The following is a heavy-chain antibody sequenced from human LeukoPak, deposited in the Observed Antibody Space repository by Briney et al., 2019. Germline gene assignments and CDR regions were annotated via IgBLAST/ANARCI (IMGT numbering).Heavy chain of an antibody. Sequence: GGSLRLSCAASGFTFSSYSMNWVRQAPGKGLEWVAFITYDGSDKYYADSVKGRFTISRDNSKNTLYLQMNSLRAEDTAVYYCRDVFDYWGQGTLVTVSS. J-gene: IGHJ4*02. CDR2: ITYDGSDK. V-gene: IGHV3-30*02. CDR3: RDVFDY. D-gene: IGHD3-16*01. CDR1: GFTFSSYS.